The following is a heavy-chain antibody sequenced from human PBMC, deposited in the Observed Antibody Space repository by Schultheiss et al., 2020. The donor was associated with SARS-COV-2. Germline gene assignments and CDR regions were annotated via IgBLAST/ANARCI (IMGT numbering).Heavy chain of an antibody. CDR1: GYSFTSYW. D-gene: IGHD6-6*01. J-gene: IGHJ6*02. Sequence: GESLKISCKGSGYSFTSYWISWVRQMPGKGLEWMGRIDPSDSYTNYSPSFQGHVTISADKSISTAYLQWSSLKASDTAMYYCARKAARPTYYYYYGMDVWGQGTTVTVSS. V-gene: IGHV5-10-1*01. CDR2: IDPSDSYT. CDR3: ARKAARPTYYYYYGMDV.